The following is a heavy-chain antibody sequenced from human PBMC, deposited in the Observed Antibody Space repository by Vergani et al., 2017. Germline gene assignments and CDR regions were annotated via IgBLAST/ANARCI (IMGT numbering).Heavy chain of an antibody. CDR3: AKDSTGLGDILTGPFDY. CDR1: GFTLSDHV. J-gene: IGHJ4*02. D-gene: IGHD3-9*01. Sequence: EVQLVESGGGLVQPGGSLRLSCAASGFTLSDHVMDWVRQGPGKGLEWVGRSRNKARSYTTEYSASVKGRFTISRDDSRNSLYLQMNSLRAEDTAVYYCAKDSTGLGDILTGPFDYWGQGTLVTVSS. CDR2: SRNKARSYTT. V-gene: IGHV3-72*01.